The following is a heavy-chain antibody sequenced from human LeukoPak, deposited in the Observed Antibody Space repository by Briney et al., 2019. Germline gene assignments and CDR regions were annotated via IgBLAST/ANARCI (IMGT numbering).Heavy chain of an antibody. V-gene: IGHV1-2*02. CDR2: INPNSGGA. J-gene: IGHJ5*02. D-gene: IGHD6-19*01. CDR1: VYTFTGYY. CDR3: ARDRRSSGWYGGLDWFDP. Sequence: ASVKVSCKASVYTFTGYYMHWVRQAPGQGLEWMGWINPNSGGAKYAQKFQGRVTMTRDTSISTAYMELSRLRSDDTAVYYCARDRRSSGWYGGLDWFDPWGQGTLVTVSS.